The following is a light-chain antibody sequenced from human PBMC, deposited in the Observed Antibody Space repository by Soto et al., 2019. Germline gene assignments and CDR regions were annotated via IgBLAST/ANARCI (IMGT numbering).Light chain of an antibody. Sequence: QSALTQPASVSGSPGQSITISCTGTSSDVGGSDFVSWYQHHPGKAPKRMISDVNNRPSGGSSRFSGSKSGNTASLTISGLQAEDDADYYCSLYTSGSTVFGTGTKLTVL. CDR2: DVN. CDR1: SSDVGGSDF. CDR3: SLYTSGSTV. V-gene: IGLV2-14*03. J-gene: IGLJ1*01.